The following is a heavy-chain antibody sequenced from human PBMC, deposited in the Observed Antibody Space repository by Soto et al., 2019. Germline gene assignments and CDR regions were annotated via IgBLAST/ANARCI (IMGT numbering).Heavy chain of an antibody. CDR3: VREASSSGLHLDH. Sequence: PRLSCAASGFIFSNYAMSWVRQAPGKGLEWVSFISGSGSSTYYADSVKGRFTISRGNSKNTLYLQMNSLRAEDAAVYYCVREASSSGLHLDHWGRGTLVTVSS. J-gene: IGHJ4*02. D-gene: IGHD6-6*01. CDR2: ISGSGSST. CDR1: GFIFSNYA. V-gene: IGHV3-23*01.